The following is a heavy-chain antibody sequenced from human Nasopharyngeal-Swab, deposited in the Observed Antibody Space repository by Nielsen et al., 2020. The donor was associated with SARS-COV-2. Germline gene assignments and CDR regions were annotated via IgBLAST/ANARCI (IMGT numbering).Heavy chain of an antibody. CDR2: IIPIFGTA. J-gene: IGHJ4*02. Sequence: WVRQAPGQGLEWMGGIIPIFGTANYAQKFQGRVTITADESTSTAYMELSSLRSEDTAVYCCARGSGYRGVYWGQGTLVTVSS. CDR3: ARGSGYRGVY. D-gene: IGHD5-18*01. V-gene: IGHV1-69*01.